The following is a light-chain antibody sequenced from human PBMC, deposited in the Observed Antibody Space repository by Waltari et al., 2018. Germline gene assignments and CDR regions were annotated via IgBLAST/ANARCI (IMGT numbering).Light chain of an antibody. CDR2: DAS. Sequence: EIVMTQSPATLSVSPGETATLSCRASQSVSSNVAWYQKKPGQAPRLLIYDASTRATSIPARFRGSGSGTEFTLTISSLQSVDFAVYYCQQYNRWPPITFGQGTRLEIK. J-gene: IGKJ5*01. CDR3: QQYNRWPPIT. V-gene: IGKV3-15*01. CDR1: QSVSSN.